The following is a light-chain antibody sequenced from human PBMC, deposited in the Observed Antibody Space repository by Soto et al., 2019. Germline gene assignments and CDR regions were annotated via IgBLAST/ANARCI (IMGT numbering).Light chain of an antibody. CDR3: NSYTNTAARV. CDR2: EVS. CDR1: SRDVGAHNF. V-gene: IGLV2-14*01. J-gene: IGLJ1*01. Sequence: QSALTQPASVPGSPGQSITISCTGTSRDVGAHNFVSWYQRHPGKAPKLMIYEVSNRPSGVSDRFSGSKSGNTASLTISGLQAEDEADYYCNSYTNTAARVFGTGTKVTVL.